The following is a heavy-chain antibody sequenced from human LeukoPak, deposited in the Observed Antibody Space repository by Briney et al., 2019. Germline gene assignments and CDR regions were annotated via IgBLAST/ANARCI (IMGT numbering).Heavy chain of an antibody. V-gene: IGHV4-30-2*01. Sequence: APQTLSLTCAVSGGSISSGGYSWSWIRQPPGKGLEWIGYIYHSGSTYYNPSLKSRVTISVDRSKNQFSLKLSSVTAADTAVYYCARGFEATMNYWGQGTLVTVSS. J-gene: IGHJ4*02. D-gene: IGHD5-12*01. CDR2: IYHSGST. CDR3: ARGFEATMNY. CDR1: GGSISSGGYS.